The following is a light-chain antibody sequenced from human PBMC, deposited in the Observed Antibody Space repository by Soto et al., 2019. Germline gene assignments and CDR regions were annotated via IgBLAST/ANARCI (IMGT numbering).Light chain of an antibody. Sequence: HSALTQPASVSGSPGQSITISCTGTSSDVGGYNYVSWYQQHPGKAPKLMIYEVSNRPSGVSNRFSGSKSGHTASLTISGLQSEDEADYFCTSYTSSSPLEVFGTGTKVTVL. CDR3: TSYTSSSPLEV. J-gene: IGLJ1*01. CDR2: EVS. V-gene: IGLV2-14*01. CDR1: SSDVGGYNY.